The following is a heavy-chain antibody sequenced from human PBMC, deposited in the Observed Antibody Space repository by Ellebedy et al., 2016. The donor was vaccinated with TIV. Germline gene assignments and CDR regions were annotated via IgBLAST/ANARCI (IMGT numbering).Heavy chain of an antibody. J-gene: IGHJ5*02. CDR2: IYQVGSDQ. Sequence: PGGSLRLSCAASGFSFRSYWMSWVRQAPGKGLEWVANIYQVGSDQYYVDSVKGRFTISRDNANKLLLLQMNSLRVEDTAVYYCARRGSYGDYAVQVNSWFDRWGQGTLVTVSS. CDR3: ARRGSYGDYAVQVNSWFDR. CDR1: GFSFRSYW. V-gene: IGHV3-7*01. D-gene: IGHD4-17*01.